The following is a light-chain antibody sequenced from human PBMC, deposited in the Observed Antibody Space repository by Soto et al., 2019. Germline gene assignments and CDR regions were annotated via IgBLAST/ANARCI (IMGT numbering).Light chain of an antibody. CDR2: GAS. V-gene: IGKV3-15*01. Sequence: ETVMTQSPATLSVAPGERATLSCRASQSISSNLAWFQQKPGQAPRLLIYGASTRATGIPARFSGSGSGTEFTLTISSLQAEDVALYYCQQYYYTPLTFGGGTKVDI. CDR1: QSISSN. CDR3: QQYYYTPLT. J-gene: IGKJ4*01.